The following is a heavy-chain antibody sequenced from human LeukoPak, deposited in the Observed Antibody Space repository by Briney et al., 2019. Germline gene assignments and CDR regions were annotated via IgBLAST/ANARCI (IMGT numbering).Heavy chain of an antibody. Sequence: ASVKVSCKASGYTFTGYYMHWVRQAPGQGLEWMGRINPNSGGTNYAQKFQGRVTMTRDTSISTAYMELSRPRSDDTAVYYCAREGKNSGRQYNWFDPWGQGTLVTVSS. CDR3: AREGKNSGRQYNWFDP. D-gene: IGHD1-26*01. CDR1: GYTFTGYY. CDR2: INPNSGGT. V-gene: IGHV1-2*06. J-gene: IGHJ5*02.